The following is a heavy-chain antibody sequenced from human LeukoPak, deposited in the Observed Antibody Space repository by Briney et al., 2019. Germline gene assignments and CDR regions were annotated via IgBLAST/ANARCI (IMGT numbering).Heavy chain of an antibody. D-gene: IGHD6-19*01. V-gene: IGHV4-59*01. CDR2: IYYSGST. Sequence: PSETLSLTCTVSGGSISSYYWSWIRQPPGKGLEWIGYIYYSGSTNYNPSLKSRVTVSVDTSKNQFSLKLSSVTAADTAVYYCARAPGIAVSELLFDYWGQGTLVTVSS. CDR1: GGSISSYY. CDR3: ARAPGIAVSELLFDY. J-gene: IGHJ4*02.